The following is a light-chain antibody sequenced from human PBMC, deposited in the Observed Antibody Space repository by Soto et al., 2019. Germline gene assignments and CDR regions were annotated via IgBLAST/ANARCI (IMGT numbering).Light chain of an antibody. V-gene: IGLV2-11*01. Sequence: ALTQPRSVSGSPGQSVTISCTGTSSDVGGYNFVSWYQQHPGKVPKLLIYGVTQRPSGVPDRFSGSKSGTSASLAISGLRSEDEADYYCAAWDNNLGGPAFGGGTKVTVL. CDR2: GVT. J-gene: IGLJ2*01. CDR3: AAWDNNLGGPA. CDR1: SSDVGGYNF.